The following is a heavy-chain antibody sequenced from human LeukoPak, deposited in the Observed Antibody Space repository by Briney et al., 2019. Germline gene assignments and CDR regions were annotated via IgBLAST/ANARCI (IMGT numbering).Heavy chain of an antibody. CDR1: GGPISGYY. D-gene: IGHD5-12*01. J-gene: IGHJ5*02. V-gene: IGHV4-59*01. Sequence: PSETLSLTCTISGGPISGYYWSWIRQPPGKGLEWHGYIYYNGSTNYNPSLKSRVTISVDTSKKQFSLKLSSVTAADTAVYYCARVGGYALEWFDPWGQGTLVTVSS. CDR2: IYYNGST. CDR3: ARVGGYALEWFDP.